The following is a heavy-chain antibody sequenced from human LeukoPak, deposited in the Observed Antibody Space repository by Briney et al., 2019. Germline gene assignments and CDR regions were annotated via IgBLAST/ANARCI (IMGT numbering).Heavy chain of an antibody. CDR1: GFTFDDYA. V-gene: IGHV3-43D*04. J-gene: IGHJ6*03. D-gene: IGHD6-19*01. Sequence: PGGFLRLSCAASGFTFDDYAMHWVREAPGKGLEWVSLISWDGGSTYYADSVKGRFTIPRDNSKNSLYLQMNSLRAEDTALYYCAKDERLDSSGSQEGYYYYMDVWGKGTTVTVAS. CDR2: ISWDGGST. CDR3: AKDERLDSSGSQEGYYYYMDV.